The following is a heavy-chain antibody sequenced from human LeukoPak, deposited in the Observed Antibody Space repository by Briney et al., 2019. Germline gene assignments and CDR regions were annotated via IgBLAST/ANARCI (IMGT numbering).Heavy chain of an antibody. CDR2: IYCSGST. CDR1: GGSISSHY. D-gene: IGHD3-9*01. Sequence: SETLSLTCTVSGGSISSHYWGWIRQPPGKGLEWIGYIYCSGSTNYNPSLKSRVTISVDTSKNQFSLKLSSVTAADTAVYYCARVTGDYYYYYMDVWGKGTTVTVSS. J-gene: IGHJ6*03. CDR3: ARVTGDYYYYYMDV. V-gene: IGHV4-59*11.